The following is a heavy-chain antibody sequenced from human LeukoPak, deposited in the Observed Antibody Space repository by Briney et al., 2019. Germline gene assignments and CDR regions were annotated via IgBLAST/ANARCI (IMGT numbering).Heavy chain of an antibody. V-gene: IGHV3-30*18. J-gene: IGHJ4*02. CDR1: GFSFSSYG. D-gene: IGHD6-19*01. CDR3: AKDAPTSYSSGWPIDY. Sequence: SGGSLRLSCAASGFSFSSYGMQWVRQAPGKGLEWVAVISYDGSNGYYADSVEGRFTISRDNSKNTLYLQMNSLRAEDTAVYYCAKDAPTSYSSGWPIDYWGQGTLVTVSS. CDR2: ISYDGSNG.